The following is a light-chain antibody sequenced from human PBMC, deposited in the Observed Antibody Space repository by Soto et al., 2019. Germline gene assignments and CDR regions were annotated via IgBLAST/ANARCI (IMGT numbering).Light chain of an antibody. CDR2: GAS. J-gene: IGKJ4*01. Sequence: EIVLMQSPGTLSLSPGEGATLSCRASQGVASSRFAWYQQKPGQAPRLLIYGASRRATGVPDRFSGSGSATDFTITISRLEPEDFAVYYCQQYATSVTFGGGTKVDIK. CDR1: QGVASSR. V-gene: IGKV3-20*01. CDR3: QQYATSVT.